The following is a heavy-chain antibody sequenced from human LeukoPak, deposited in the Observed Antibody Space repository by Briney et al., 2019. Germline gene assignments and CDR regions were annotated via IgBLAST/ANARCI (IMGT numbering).Heavy chain of an antibody. V-gene: IGHV3-21*01. Sequence: GGSLRLSCAASAFSFSSYWMSWVRQAPGKGLEWVSSISSSSSYIYYADSVKGRFTISRDNAKNSLYLQMNSLRAEDTAVYYCARGGGLQDYWGQGTLVTVSS. CDR2: ISSSSSYI. J-gene: IGHJ4*02. D-gene: IGHD5-24*01. CDR3: ARGGGLQDY. CDR1: AFSFSSYW.